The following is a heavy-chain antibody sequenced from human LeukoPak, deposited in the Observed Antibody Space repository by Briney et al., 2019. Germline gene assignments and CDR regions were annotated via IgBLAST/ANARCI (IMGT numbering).Heavy chain of an antibody. V-gene: IGHV3-48*04. CDR1: GFTFRRDS. J-gene: IGHJ4*02. CDR3: VRDNPRCCGVVPANIDDF. Sequence: GGSLRLSCAASGFTFRRDSMNWVRQAPGKGLEWISYISYDSVIIYYADSVRGRFTMSRDNAKDSLYLQMHSLRPEDTAVYYCVRDNPRCCGVVPANIDDFWGQGTLVTVSA. CDR2: ISYDSVII. D-gene: IGHD2-15*01.